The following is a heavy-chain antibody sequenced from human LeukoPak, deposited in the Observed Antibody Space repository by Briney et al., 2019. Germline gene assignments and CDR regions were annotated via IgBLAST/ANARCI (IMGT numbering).Heavy chain of an antibody. CDR3: AELGITMIGGV. D-gene: IGHD3-10*02. CDR2: ISGSGIST. V-gene: IGHV3-23*01. Sequence: PGGSLRLSCAAYGFTFSSYAMNWVRQARGKGLEWVSHISGSGISTYYADSVKGRFTISRDNSKNTLYLQMNSLRAEDTAVYYCAELGITMIGGVWGKGTTVTISS. CDR1: GFTFSSYA. J-gene: IGHJ6*04.